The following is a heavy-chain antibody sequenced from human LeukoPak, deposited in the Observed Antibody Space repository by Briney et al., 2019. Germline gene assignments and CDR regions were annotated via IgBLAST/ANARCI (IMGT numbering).Heavy chain of an antibody. CDR3: ARGPAYFDWPMDA. D-gene: IGHD3-9*01. CDR1: GGSFSGYY. J-gene: IGHJ6*02. Sequence: SETLSLTFAVYGGSFSGYYWSWIRQPPGKGLEWIGEINHSGSTNYNPSLKSRVTISVDTSKNQFSLKLSSVTAADTAVYYCARGPAYFDWPMDAWGQGTTVTVSS. CDR2: INHSGST. V-gene: IGHV4-34*01.